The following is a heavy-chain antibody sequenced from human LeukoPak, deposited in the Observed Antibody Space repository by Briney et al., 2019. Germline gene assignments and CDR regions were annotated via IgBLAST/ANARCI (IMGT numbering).Heavy chain of an antibody. J-gene: IGHJ4*02. Sequence: LSLTCTVSGGSISNYYWSWIRQAPGKGLEWVSYICDSGRTIYYADSVKGRFTISRDNAKNSVYLQMNNLRAEDTAVYYCARDRLGDYDHSGYYDKWGQGTLVTVSS. D-gene: IGHD3-22*01. CDR1: GGSISNYY. CDR2: ICDSGRTI. CDR3: ARDRLGDYDHSGYYDK. V-gene: IGHV3-11*01.